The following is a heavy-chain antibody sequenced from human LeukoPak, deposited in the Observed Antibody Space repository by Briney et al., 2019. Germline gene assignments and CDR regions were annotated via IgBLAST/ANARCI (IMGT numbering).Heavy chain of an antibody. CDR3: AGYSSGHNWFDP. J-gene: IGHJ5*02. D-gene: IGHD6-19*01. CDR2: INHSGST. CDR1: GGSFSGYY. V-gene: IGHV4-34*01. Sequence: SETLSLTCAVYGGSFSGYYWSWIRQPPGKGLDWIGEINHSGSTNYNLSLKSRVTISVDTSKNQFSLKLSSVTAADTAVYYCAGYSSGHNWFDPWGQGTLVTVSS.